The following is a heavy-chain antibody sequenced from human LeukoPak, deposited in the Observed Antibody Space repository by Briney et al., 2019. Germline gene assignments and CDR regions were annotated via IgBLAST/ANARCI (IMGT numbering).Heavy chain of an antibody. J-gene: IGHJ6*02. CDR3: AKEYCSGGSCYRHYYYYGMDV. CDR1: GFTFSTYG. Sequence: GGSLRLSCAASGFTFSTYGMHWVRQAPGEGLEWVAVISYDGVNKYYVDSMKGRFTISRDNSKNTLYLQMNSLRAEDTAVYYCAKEYCSGGSCYRHYYYYGMDVWGQGTTVTVFS. D-gene: IGHD2-15*01. V-gene: IGHV3-30*18. CDR2: ISYDGVNK.